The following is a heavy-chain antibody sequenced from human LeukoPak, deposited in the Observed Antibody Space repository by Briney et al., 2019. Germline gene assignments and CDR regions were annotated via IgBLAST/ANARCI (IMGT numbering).Heavy chain of an antibody. CDR3: ARPTYDDYGMDV. Sequence: GGSLRLSCAASGFTFSSDSMNWVRQAPGKGLEWVSYISSSSSTIYYTDSVKGRFTISRDNAKNSLYLQMNSQRDEDMAVYYCARPTYDDYGMDVWGQGTTVTVSS. CDR1: GFTFSSDS. V-gene: IGHV3-48*02. J-gene: IGHJ6*02. D-gene: IGHD5-12*01. CDR2: ISSSSSTI.